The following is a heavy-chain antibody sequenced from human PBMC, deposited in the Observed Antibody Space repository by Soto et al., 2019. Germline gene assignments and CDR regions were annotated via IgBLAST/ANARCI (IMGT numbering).Heavy chain of an antibody. J-gene: IGHJ4*02. V-gene: IGHV4-39*07. Sequence: SEILSLTCTVSGGSISSSSYFWGWIRQPPGKGLEWIGSIYYSGSTYYNPSLKSRVTVSVDTSKNQFSLKASDTAMYYCARLTLAHDSSGYHIFDYWGLGTLVTVSS. CDR2: IYYSGST. CDR3: ARLTLAHDSSGYHIFDY. CDR1: GGSISSSSYF. D-gene: IGHD3-22*01.